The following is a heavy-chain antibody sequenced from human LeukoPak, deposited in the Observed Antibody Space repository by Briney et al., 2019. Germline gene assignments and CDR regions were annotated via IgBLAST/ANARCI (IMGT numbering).Heavy chain of an antibody. CDR3: ARARHDYYGSGSYYGYYFDY. Sequence: SETLSPTCTVSGGSISSYYWSWIRQPPGKGLEWIGYIYHSGSTNYNPSLKSRVTISVDTSKNQFSLKLSSVTAADTAVYYCARARHDYYGSGSYYGYYFDYWGQGTLVTVSS. J-gene: IGHJ4*02. CDR2: IYHSGST. D-gene: IGHD3-10*01. CDR1: GGSISSYY. V-gene: IGHV4-59*01.